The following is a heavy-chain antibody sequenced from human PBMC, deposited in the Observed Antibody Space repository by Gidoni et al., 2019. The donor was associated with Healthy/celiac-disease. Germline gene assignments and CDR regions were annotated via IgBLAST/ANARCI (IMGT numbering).Heavy chain of an antibody. CDR3: TRVIHETYYYDSSGYP. Sequence: EVQLVESGGGLVKTGRSLRLSCTASGFTFGDYAMSWFRQAPGKGLGWVGFIRSKAYGGTTEYAASVKVRFTISRDDSKSIAYLQMNSLKTEDTAVYYCTRVIHETYYYDSSGYPWGQGTLVTVSS. CDR2: IRSKAYGGTT. J-gene: IGHJ4*02. CDR1: GFTFGDYA. V-gene: IGHV3-49*05. D-gene: IGHD3-22*01.